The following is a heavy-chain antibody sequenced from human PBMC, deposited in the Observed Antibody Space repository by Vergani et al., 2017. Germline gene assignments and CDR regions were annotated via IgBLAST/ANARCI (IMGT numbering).Heavy chain of an antibody. CDR3: VREGSYCGSTTCRNPSYVYYYHMDV. Sequence: QEQLVESGGGVVQPGRSLRLSCTSSGFTFSTSAMHWVRQAPGKGLEWVAIIYYDGSKKYYADSVKGRFTISRDNSRNTLDLLMSSLRAEDTAIYYCVREGSYCGSTTCRNPSYVYYYHMDVWGEGTTVTVSS. CDR1: GFTFSTSA. CDR2: IYYDGSKK. J-gene: IGHJ6*03. V-gene: IGHV3-33*01. D-gene: IGHD2-21*01.